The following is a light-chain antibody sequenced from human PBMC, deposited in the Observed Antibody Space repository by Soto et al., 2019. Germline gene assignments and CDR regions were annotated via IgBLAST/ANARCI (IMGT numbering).Light chain of an antibody. J-gene: IGKJ4*01. CDR3: QQYYSTPLT. Sequence: DIVMTQSPDSLAVSLGERATINCKSIQSVSYTSNNKNYLAWYQQKPGQPPKLLIYWASTRESGVPDRFSGSGSATDFTLTISSLQAEDVAVYYCQQYYSTPLTFGGGTKVEIK. CDR1: QSVSYTSNNKNY. V-gene: IGKV4-1*01. CDR2: WAS.